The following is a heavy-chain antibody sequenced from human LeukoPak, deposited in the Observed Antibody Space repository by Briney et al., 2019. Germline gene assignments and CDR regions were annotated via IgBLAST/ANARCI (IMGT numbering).Heavy chain of an antibody. CDR1: GVTFSGYS. J-gene: IGHJ6*02. V-gene: IGHV3-48*04. CDR3: ARSSSKLYYYYGMDV. CDR2: ISSSSSTI. Sequence: PGGSLRLSCAAPGVTFSGYSVNWVRQAPGKGLEWVSYISSSSSTIYYADSVKGRFTISRDNAKNSLYLQMNSLRAEDTAVYYCARSSSKLYYYYGMDVWGQGSTVTVSS.